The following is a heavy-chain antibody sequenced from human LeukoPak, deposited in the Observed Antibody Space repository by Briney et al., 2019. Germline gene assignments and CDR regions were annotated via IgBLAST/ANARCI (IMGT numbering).Heavy chain of an antibody. Sequence: SETLSLTCAVYGGSFSGYYWSWIRQPAGKGLEWIGRIYTSGSTNYNPSLKSRVTISVDTSKNQFSLKLSSVTAADTAVYYCASAITMVRGVIEDYWGQGTLVTVSS. CDR1: GGSFSGYY. CDR3: ASAITMVRGVIEDY. V-gene: IGHV4-59*10. J-gene: IGHJ4*02. CDR2: IYTSGST. D-gene: IGHD3-10*01.